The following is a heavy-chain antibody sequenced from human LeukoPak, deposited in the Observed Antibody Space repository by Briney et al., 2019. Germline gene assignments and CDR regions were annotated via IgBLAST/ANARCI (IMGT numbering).Heavy chain of an antibody. Sequence: GGSLRLSCAASGFTSSDHHMDWVRQAPGKGLEWVGRSRNKANSYTTEYAVSVKGRFTVSRDDSKNSLYLQMSSLKTEDTAVYYCARSGYCGGGTCYPDYFDYWGQGTLVTVSS. CDR2: SRNKANSYTT. CDR1: GFTSSDHH. V-gene: IGHV3-72*01. J-gene: IGHJ4*02. D-gene: IGHD2-15*01. CDR3: ARSGYCGGGTCYPDYFDY.